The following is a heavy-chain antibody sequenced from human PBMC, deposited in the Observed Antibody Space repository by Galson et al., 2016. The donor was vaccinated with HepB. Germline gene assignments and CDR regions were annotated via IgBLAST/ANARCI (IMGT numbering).Heavy chain of an antibody. V-gene: IGHV3-48*03. CDR3: ARDVVGAAFDS. D-gene: IGHD1-26*01. CDR2: IGRSGRPI. Sequence: SLRLSCAASGLTFSSYEMSWVRQGPGKGLEWVSYIGRSGRPIYYADSVQGRFTIFRDNAKNSLSLQMNSLRAADPAVYYCARDVVGAAFDSWGQGTLVTVSS. CDR1: GLTFSSYE. J-gene: IGHJ4*02.